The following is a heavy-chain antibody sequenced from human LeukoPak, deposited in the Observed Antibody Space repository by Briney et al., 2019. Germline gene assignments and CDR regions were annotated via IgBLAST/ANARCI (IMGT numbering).Heavy chain of an antibody. D-gene: IGHD1-26*01. CDR2: ISGGGGST. J-gene: IGHJ4*02. CDR1: GFTFTSYS. CDR3: AKGGKWDVTPFDY. V-gene: IGHV3-23*01. Sequence: GVSLRLSCAASGFTFTSYSMNWVRQAPGKGLEWVSTISGGGGSTYYADSVKGRFTISRDNSKNTLYLQVNSLRAEDTAVYYCAKGGKWDVTPFDYWGQGTLVTVSS.